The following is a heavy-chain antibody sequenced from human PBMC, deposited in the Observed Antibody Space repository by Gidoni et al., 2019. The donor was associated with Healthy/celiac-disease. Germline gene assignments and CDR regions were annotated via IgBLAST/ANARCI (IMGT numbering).Heavy chain of an antibody. CDR1: GFTFSKSS. CDR2: ISGGDDT. D-gene: IGHD2-21*02. J-gene: IGHJ4*02. CDR3: AKDPRDFCGGDCYPSHFDY. Sequence: EVQLLESGGGLVRPGGSLSLSCAASGFTFSKSSIGWVRQAPGKWLEWVSAISGGDDTYYADSVKGRFTISRDNSKNTLFLQMDSLRAEDTAVYYCAKDPRDFCGGDCYPSHFDYWGQGTLVTVSS. V-gene: IGHV3-23*01.